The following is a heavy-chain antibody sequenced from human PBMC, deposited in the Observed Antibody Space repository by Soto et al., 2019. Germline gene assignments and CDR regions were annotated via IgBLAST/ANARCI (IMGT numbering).Heavy chain of an antibody. D-gene: IGHD6-19*01. CDR3: ARVGVYSSGWYSDY. CDR1: GGTFSSYA. V-gene: IGHV1-69*01. Sequence: QVQLVQSGAEVKKPGSSVKVSCKASGGTFSSYAISWVRQAPGQGPEWMGGIIPIFGTANYAQKFQGRVTITADESTSTAYMELSSLRSEDTAVYYCARVGVYSSGWYSDYWGQGTLVTVSS. J-gene: IGHJ4*02. CDR2: IIPIFGTA.